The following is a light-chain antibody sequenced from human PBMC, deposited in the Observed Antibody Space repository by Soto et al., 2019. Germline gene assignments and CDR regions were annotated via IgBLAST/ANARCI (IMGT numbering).Light chain of an antibody. CDR1: SGSVSTSYY. J-gene: IGLJ3*02. Sequence: QTVVTQEPSFSVSPGGTVTLTCGLSSGSVSTSYYPSWYQQTPGQAPRTLIYSTNTRSSGVPDRFSGSILGNKAALTITGAQADDESGYYCVLYMGSGIGVFVGGTKVTVL. CDR3: VLYMGSGIGV. CDR2: STN. V-gene: IGLV8-61*01.